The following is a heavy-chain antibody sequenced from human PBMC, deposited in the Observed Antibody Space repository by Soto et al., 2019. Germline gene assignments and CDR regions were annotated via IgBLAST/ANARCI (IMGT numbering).Heavy chain of an antibody. V-gene: IGHV4-59*08. J-gene: IGHJ6*03. CDR3: ARQPSYYYYYMDV. CDR2: IYYSGST. CDR1: GGSISSYY. Sequence: ASETLSLTCTVSGGSISSYYWSWIRQPPGKGLEWIGYIYYSGSTNYNPSLKSRVTISVDTSKNQFSLKLSSVTAADTAVYYCARQPSYYYYYMDVRGKGTTVTVSS.